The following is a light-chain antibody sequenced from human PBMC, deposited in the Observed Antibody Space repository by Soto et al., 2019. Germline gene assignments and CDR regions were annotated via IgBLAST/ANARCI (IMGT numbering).Light chain of an antibody. CDR2: STN. CDR1: SGSVSTSYY. CDR3: VLYMGSGISV. Sequence: QAVVTQEPSFSVSPGRTVTLTCGLSSGSVSTSYYPSWYQQTPGQAPRTVIYSTNTRSSGVPDRFYGSILGNKAALTITGAQADDESDYYCVLYMGSGISVFGGGTKLTVL. V-gene: IGLV8-61*01. J-gene: IGLJ2*01.